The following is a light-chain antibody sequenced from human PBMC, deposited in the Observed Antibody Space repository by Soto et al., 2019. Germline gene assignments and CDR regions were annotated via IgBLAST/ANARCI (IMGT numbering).Light chain of an antibody. CDR3: QQRYNWPLT. V-gene: IGKV3-11*01. CDR1: QNVDNS. CDR2: EAS. Sequence: DIVLTQSPGTLSLSPGETAYLSCRASQNVDNSLAWYQQRPGRAPRLLMSEASRRAAGIPARFSGTGSGTDFTLIINSLEPEDVAVYYCQQRYNWPLTFGAGTRVEI. J-gene: IGKJ4*01.